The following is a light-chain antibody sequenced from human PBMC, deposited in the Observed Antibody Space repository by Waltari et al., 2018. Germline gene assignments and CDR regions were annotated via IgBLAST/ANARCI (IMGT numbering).Light chain of an antibody. CDR3: QQRVNWPSLT. CDR2: DAS. CDR1: QNIYAY. V-gene: IGKV3-11*01. J-gene: IGKJ4*01. Sequence: EIVLTQSPGTLSLSAGERVTLPCRASQNIYAYLAWYQQKPGQAPRLLIHDASIRATGTPARFIGRGSGTDFTLTISSLEPEDFAVYYCQQRVNWPSLTFGGGTRVEIK.